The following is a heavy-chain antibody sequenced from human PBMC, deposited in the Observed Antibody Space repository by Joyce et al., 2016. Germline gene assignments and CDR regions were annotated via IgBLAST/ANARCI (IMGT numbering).Heavy chain of an antibody. J-gene: IGHJ4*02. V-gene: IGHV1-3*01. CDR2: VSPINGNT. CDR3: VRSTMTNYFDY. D-gene: IGHD4-11*01. CDR1: GYTFTSYA. Sequence: QGQLVQSGTEVKKPGASVKVSCRASGYTFTSYAMHWVRQAPGKSFEWMGWVSPINGNTQDSQKFQGRVTFTRDTSANTAYMELRSLRSEDTAVYFCVRSTMTNYFDYWGQGTLVTVSS.